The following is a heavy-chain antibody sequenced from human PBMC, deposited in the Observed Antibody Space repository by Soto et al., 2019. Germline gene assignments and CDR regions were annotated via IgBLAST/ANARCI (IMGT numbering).Heavy chain of an antibody. CDR1: GYKFTSSC. J-gene: IGHJ5*02. V-gene: IGHV5-51*01. CDR3: ARKDKSGYCNWFGP. CDR2: IFPSDSDT. D-gene: IGHD3-22*01. Sequence: GESLKISCRTSGYKFTSSCIAWVPQIPGKGLEWMGIIFPSDSDTRYSPSFQGQVTISADRSTSTVFLQWASLKASDTAVYFCARKDKSGYCNWFGPWGQGTLVTVSS.